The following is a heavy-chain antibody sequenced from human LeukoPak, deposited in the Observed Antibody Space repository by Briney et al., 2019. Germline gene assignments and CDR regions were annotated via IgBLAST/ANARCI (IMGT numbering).Heavy chain of an antibody. Sequence: GGSLRLSCAASGFTFSNAWVSWVRQAPGKGLEWVGRIKSKTDGGTTDYAAPVKGRFTISRDDSKNTLYLQMNSLRAEDTAVYYCAKRSGSYLYYFDYWGQGTLVTVSS. CDR1: GFTFSNAW. D-gene: IGHD1-26*01. CDR2: IKSKTDGGTT. V-gene: IGHV3-15*01. CDR3: AKRSGSYLYYFDY. J-gene: IGHJ4*02.